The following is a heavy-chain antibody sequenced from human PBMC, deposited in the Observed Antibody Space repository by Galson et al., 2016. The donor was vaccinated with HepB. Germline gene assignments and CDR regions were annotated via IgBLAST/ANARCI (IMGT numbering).Heavy chain of an antibody. CDR1: GFTSSTYA. CDR3: ATNGPQLYFHWLNSFDY. V-gene: IGHV3-23*01. Sequence: SLRLSCAASGFTSSTYAMSWVRQAPGKGLEWVSAISATGSSTYYADSAEGRFPISKDNSKNTLYLQLNGLRTGDTAIYYCATNGPQLYFHWLNSFDYWGQGTLVTVSS. J-gene: IGHJ4*02. CDR2: ISATGSST. D-gene: IGHD3-9*01.